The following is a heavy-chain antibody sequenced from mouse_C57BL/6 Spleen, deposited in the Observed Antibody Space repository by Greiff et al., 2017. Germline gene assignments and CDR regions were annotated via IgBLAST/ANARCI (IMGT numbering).Heavy chain of an antibody. CDR1: GYTFTSYD. D-gene: IGHD2-4*01. CDR3: AREDYVQELPFAY. V-gene: IGHV1-85*01. CDR2: IYPRDGST. J-gene: IGHJ3*01. Sequence: VKLQESGPELVKPGASVKLSCKASGYTFTSYDINWVKQRPGQGLEWIGWIYPRDGSTKYNEKFKGKATLTVDTSSSTAYMELHSLTSEDSAVYVCAREDYVQELPFAYWGQGTLVTVSA.